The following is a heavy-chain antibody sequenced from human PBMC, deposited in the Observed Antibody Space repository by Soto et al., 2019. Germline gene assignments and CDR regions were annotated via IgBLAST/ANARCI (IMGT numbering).Heavy chain of an antibody. D-gene: IGHD3-3*01. V-gene: IGHV4-4*03. Sequence: QVQLQESGPGLVKPPGTLSLTCAVFGGSISSTNWWTWVRQPPGKGLEWIGEIYHSGSTNYNPSPKSWVNISGEKVKEQFSLEPKLVNAGGTAVYYCARRTYDGLDVWGQGTTVTVSS. CDR2: IYHSGST. CDR1: GGSISSTNW. J-gene: IGHJ6*02. CDR3: ARRTYDGLDV.